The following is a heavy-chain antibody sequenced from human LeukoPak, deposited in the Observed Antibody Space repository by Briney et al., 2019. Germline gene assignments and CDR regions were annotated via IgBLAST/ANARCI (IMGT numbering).Heavy chain of an antibody. V-gene: IGHV3-7*03. J-gene: IGHJ6*02. Sequence: GGSLRLSCAASGFTFSSYWMSWVRQAPWKGLEWVANIKQDGSEKYYVDSVKGRFTISRDNAKNSLYLQMNSLRAEDTAVYYCARVSTVTTSPYYYYYGMDVWGQGTTVTVSS. CDR3: ARVSTVTTSPYYYYYGMDV. D-gene: IGHD4-17*01. CDR1: GFTFSSYW. CDR2: IKQDGSEK.